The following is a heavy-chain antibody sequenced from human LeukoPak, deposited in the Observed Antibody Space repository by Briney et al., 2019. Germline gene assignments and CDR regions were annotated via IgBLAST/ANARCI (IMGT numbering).Heavy chain of an antibody. CDR2: IYSGGST. Sequence: GGSLRLSCAASGFTVSSNYMSWVRQAPGKGLEWVSVIYSGGSTYYADSVKGRFTISRDNSKNTLYLQMNSLRAEDTAVYYCARDGDCGGDCYSWSYYYGMDVWGQGTTVTVSS. V-gene: IGHV3-53*01. J-gene: IGHJ6*02. D-gene: IGHD2-21*02. CDR1: GFTVSSNY. CDR3: ARDGDCGGDCYSWSYYYGMDV.